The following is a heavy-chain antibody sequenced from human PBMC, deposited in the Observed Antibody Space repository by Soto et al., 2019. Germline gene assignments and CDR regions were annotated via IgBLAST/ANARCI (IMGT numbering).Heavy chain of an antibody. CDR1: GFNFETHD. Sequence: EVQLVESGGGMVQTGGSPRLSCVASGFNFETHDMHWVRQVTGKGLEWVAGIGTLFDRFYPDSVKGRFTISRENAKTSVYLQMTKLRTGDTGVYYWARGRSKDFVSSPPPMFDPRGQGTLVTVSS. CDR2: IGTLFDR. J-gene: IGHJ5*02. V-gene: IGHV3-13*01. CDR3: ARGRSKDFVSSPPPMFDP.